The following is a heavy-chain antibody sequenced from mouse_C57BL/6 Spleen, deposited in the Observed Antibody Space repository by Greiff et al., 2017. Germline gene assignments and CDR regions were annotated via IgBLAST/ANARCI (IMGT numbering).Heavy chain of an antibody. Sequence: ESGPGLVKPSQSLSLTCSVTGYSITSGYYWNWIRQFPGNKLERMGYISYDGSTNYNPSLKNRISITRDTSKNQFFLKLNSVTTEDTATDYCARLRYYGPWDAMDYWGQGTSVTVSS. CDR2: ISYDGST. CDR1: GYSITSGYY. J-gene: IGHJ4*01. V-gene: IGHV3-6*01. D-gene: IGHD1-1*01. CDR3: ARLRYYGPWDAMDY.